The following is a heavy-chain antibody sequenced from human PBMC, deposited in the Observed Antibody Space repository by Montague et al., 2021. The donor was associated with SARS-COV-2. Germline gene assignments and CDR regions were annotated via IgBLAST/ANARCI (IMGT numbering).Heavy chain of an antibody. Sequence: CAISGDNVPSSTVAWNWLRQSPSRGLEWLGRTYFRSSFYNDYALSVKSRLNIQPDSAKNQFSLQLTSVTPEDTAIYYCARQDTSGWLTFDYWGQGILVTVSS. D-gene: IGHD6-19*01. CDR3: ARQDTSGWLTFDY. V-gene: IGHV6-1*01. J-gene: IGHJ4*02. CDR2: TYFRSSFYN. CDR1: GDNVPSSTVA.